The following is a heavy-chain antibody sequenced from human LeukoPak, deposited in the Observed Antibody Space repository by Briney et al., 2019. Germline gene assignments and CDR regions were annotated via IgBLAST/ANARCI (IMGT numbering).Heavy chain of an antibody. D-gene: IGHD3-22*01. CDR3: AKEGDYYDSSGHSSTAFDI. CDR1: GLTFDSYA. CDR2: TSGSGATT. Sequence: PGGSLRLSCEASGLTFDSYAMNWVRQAPGKGLEWVSGTSGSGATTYYADSVKGRFTISRDNSKNTLYLQMNSLRADDTALYYCAKEGDYYDSSGHSSTAFDIWGQGTMVAVSS. V-gene: IGHV3-23*01. J-gene: IGHJ3*02.